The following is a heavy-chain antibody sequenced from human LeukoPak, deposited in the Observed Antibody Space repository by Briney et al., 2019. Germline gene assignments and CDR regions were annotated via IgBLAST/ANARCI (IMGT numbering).Heavy chain of an antibody. D-gene: IGHD2-2*03. J-gene: IGHJ5*02. CDR1: GFTFSSYA. CDR2: ISGSGGST. V-gene: IGHV3-23*01. Sequence: PGGSLRLSCAASGFTFSSYAMSWVRQAPGKGLEWVSAISGSGGSTCYADSVKGRFTISRDNSKNTLYLQMNSLRAEDTAVYYCAKGLDIVVVPAAIGWFDPWGQGTLVTVSS. CDR3: AKGLDIVVVPAAIGWFDP.